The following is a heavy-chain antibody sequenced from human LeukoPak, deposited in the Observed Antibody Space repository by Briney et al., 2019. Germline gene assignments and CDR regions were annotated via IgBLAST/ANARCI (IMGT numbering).Heavy chain of an antibody. CDR1: GYTFTGYY. V-gene: IGHV1-2*02. CDR2: INPNSGGT. CDR3: ARCSSTSCCTMTTVTTYYYYYMDV. J-gene: IGHJ6*03. Sequence: ASVKVSCKASGYTFTGYYMHWVRQAPGQGLEWMGWINPNSGGTNYAQKFQGRVTMTRDTSISTAYMELSRLRSDDTAVYYCARCSSTSCCTMTTVTTYYYYYMDVWGKGTTVTVSS. D-gene: IGHD2-2*02.